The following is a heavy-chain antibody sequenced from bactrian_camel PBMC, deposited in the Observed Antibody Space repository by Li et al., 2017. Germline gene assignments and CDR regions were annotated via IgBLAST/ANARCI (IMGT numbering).Heavy chain of an antibody. CDR1: GNTISTNS. J-gene: IGHJ4*01. D-gene: IGHD2*01. V-gene: IGHV3-3*01. Sequence: HVQLVESGGASVQAGGSLRLSCVVSGNTISTNSMGWFRQAPGKEREGVAVVCTGDSSTYYAHSVKGRFTISQDNAGNTVYLHMNSLRPEDTAMYYCAADFGRRNGCIWSRTYLAYWGQGTQVTVS. CDR2: VCTGDSST. CDR3: AADFGRRNGCIWSRTYLAY.